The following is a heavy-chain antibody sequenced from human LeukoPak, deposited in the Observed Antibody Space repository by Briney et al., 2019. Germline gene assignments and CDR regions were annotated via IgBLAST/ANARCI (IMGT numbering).Heavy chain of an antibody. CDR1: GFTFTTYW. D-gene: IGHD2-2*01. Sequence: PGGSLRLSCAASGFTFTTYWMAWVRQAPGKGLEWVANIRQDGGEKYYVDSVKGRFTISRDNAQNSLYLHVNSLGAEDTAVCYCARHREGTTQVGLFNYWGQGTLVTVSS. J-gene: IGHJ4*02. CDR3: ARHREGTTQVGLFNY. V-gene: IGHV3-7*01. CDR2: IRQDGGEK.